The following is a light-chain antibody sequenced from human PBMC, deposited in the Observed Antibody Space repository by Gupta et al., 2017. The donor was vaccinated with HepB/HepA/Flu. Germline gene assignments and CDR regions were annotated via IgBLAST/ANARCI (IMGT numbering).Light chain of an antibody. CDR1: QSISSY. J-gene: IGKJ3*01. Sequence: DIPMTQSPSSLSASVGDIVTITCRASQSISSYLNWYQQKPGKAPRLLIYAASSLQSGVPSRFSGSGSGTDFTLTISSLQPEDFATYYCQQSYSTPLTFGPGTKVDIK. V-gene: IGKV1-39*01. CDR3: QQSYSTPLT. CDR2: AAS.